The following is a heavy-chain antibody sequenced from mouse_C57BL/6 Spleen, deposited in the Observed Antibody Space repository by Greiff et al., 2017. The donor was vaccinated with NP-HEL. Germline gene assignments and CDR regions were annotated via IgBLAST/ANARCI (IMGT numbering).Heavy chain of an antibody. D-gene: IGHD2-2*01. J-gene: IGHJ2*01. CDR1: GYTFTSYW. CDR2: IDPSDSYT. V-gene: IGHV1-69*01. Sequence: QVQLQQPGAELVMPGASVKLSCKASGYTFTSYWMHWVKQRPGQGLEWIGEIDPSDSYTNYNQKFQGKSTLTVDKSSSTAYMQLSSLTSEDSAVYYCARSMDTRDFDYWGQGTTLTVSS. CDR3: ARSMDTRDFDY.